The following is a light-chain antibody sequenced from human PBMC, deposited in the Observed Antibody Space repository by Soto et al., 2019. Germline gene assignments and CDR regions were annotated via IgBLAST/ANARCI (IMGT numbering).Light chain of an antibody. J-gene: IGKJ1*01. Sequence: EIVMTQSPATLSVSPGERATLSCRASQSVSSNVALYQQKPGQSPGLLIHGASSRATGIPDRFSGSGSGADFTLTINRLEPEDFAGYYCHQYGTSPWTFGQGTKVDIK. V-gene: IGKV3-20*01. CDR3: HQYGTSPWT. CDR1: QSVSSN. CDR2: GAS.